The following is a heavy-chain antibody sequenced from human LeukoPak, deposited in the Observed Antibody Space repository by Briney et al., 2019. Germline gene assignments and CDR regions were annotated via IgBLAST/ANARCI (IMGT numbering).Heavy chain of an antibody. CDR1: GGSISSSSYY. J-gene: IGHJ3*02. V-gene: IGHV3-48*01. CDR3: ARDYDILTGYPAQNAFDI. D-gene: IGHD3-9*01. Sequence: PSETLSLTCTVSGGSISSSSYYWGWVRQAPGKGLEWVSYISSSSSTIYYADSVKGRFTISRDNAKNSLYLQMNSLRAEDTAVYYCARDYDILTGYPAQNAFDIWGQGAMVTVSS. CDR2: ISSSSSTI.